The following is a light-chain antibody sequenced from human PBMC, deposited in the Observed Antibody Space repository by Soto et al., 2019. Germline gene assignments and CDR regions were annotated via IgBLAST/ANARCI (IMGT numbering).Light chain of an antibody. V-gene: IGLV2-11*03. Sequence: TRSDVGAYNYVSWYQQHPGKAPKLMISEVTNRPSGVSDRFSGSKSGNTASLTISGLQAEDEADYYCCSYAGSYGYVFGTGTKVTVL. CDR2: EVT. CDR3: CSYAGSYGYV. J-gene: IGLJ1*01. CDR1: RSDVGAYNY.